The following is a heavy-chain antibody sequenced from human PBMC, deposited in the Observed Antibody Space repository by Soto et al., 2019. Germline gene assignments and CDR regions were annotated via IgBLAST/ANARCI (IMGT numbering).Heavy chain of an antibody. CDR1: ARSLSSSSYY. D-gene: IGHD6-25*01. V-gene: IGHV4-39*01. J-gene: IGHJ2*01. Sequence: SVTCAVSARSLSSSSYYWVWIRQPPEKGLEWIGSINYSGSTYYNPSLKSRVTISVDTSKNQFSLKLSSVTAADTALYYCARRRAAVMGPESYYGYF. CDR3: ARRRAAVMGPESYYGYF. CDR2: INYSGST.